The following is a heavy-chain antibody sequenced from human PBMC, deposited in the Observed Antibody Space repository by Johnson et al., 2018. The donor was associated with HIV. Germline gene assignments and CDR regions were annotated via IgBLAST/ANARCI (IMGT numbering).Heavy chain of an antibody. CDR1: QFIFSNYY. J-gene: IGHJ3*02. Sequence: VQLVESGGGLAKPAWSPRLSCAASQFIFSNYYMNCVRQAPGNGLEWVSGIYWTGGRTSYADSVKGRFTISRDNAKNSLYLQMNSLRAEDTAVYYCARGPVFDIWGQGTMVTVSS. CDR2: IYWTGGRT. CDR3: ARGPVFDI. V-gene: IGHV3-69-1*01.